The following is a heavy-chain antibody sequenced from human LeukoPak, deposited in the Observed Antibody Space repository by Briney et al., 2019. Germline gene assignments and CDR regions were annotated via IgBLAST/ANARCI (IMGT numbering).Heavy chain of an antibody. Sequence: GASVKVSCKASVYTFTSYDINWVRQATGQGLEWMGWMNPNSGNTGYAQKFQGRVTMTRSTSISTAYMELNSQRSEDTAVYYWARKMAGIYSYSYATDVWGQEATVTVS. J-gene: IGHJ6*02. CDR3: ARKMAGIYSYSYATDV. V-gene: IGHV1-8*01. CDR2: MNPNSGNT. D-gene: IGHD5-24*01. CDR1: VYTFTSYD.